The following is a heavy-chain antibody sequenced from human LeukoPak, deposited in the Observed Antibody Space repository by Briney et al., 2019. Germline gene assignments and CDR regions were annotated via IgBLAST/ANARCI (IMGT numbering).Heavy chain of an antibody. CDR1: GFTFSNAW. J-gene: IGHJ5*02. CDR3: ARAVGATYYDYVWGSYRHNWFDP. Sequence: GSLRLSCAASGFTFSNAWMSWVRQAPGKGLEWIGSIYYSGSTNYNPSLKSRVTISVDTSKNQFSLRLSSVTAADTAVYYCARAVGATYYDYVWGSYRHNWFDPWGQGTLVTVSS. CDR2: IYYSGST. D-gene: IGHD3-16*02. V-gene: IGHV4-59*01.